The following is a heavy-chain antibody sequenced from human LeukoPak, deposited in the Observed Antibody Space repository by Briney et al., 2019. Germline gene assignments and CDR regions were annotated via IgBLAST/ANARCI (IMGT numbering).Heavy chain of an antibody. V-gene: IGHV3-23*01. CDR1: GFTFSSYA. CDR3: APGGIAAAGGGWFDP. J-gene: IGHJ5*02. CDR2: ISGSGGST. Sequence: GGSLRLSCAASGFTFSSYAMSWVRQDPGKGLEWVSAISGSGGSTYYADSVKGRFTISRDNSKNTLYLQMNSLRAEDTAVYYCAPGGIAAAGGGWFDPWGQGTLVTVSS. D-gene: IGHD6-13*01.